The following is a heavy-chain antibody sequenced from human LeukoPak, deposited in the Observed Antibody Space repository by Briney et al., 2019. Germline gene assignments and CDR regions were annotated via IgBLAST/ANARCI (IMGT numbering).Heavy chain of an antibody. J-gene: IGHJ4*02. V-gene: IGHV4-59*01. Sequence: SETLSLTCTVSGGSISSYYWSWIRQPPGKGVEWIGYIYYSGSTNYNPSLKTRVTISVDTSTNQFSVKLSSVTAADTAVYYCARAARLKYGDYFDYWGQGTLVTVSS. D-gene: IGHD4-17*01. CDR3: ARAARLKYGDYFDY. CDR1: GGSISSYY. CDR2: IYYSGST.